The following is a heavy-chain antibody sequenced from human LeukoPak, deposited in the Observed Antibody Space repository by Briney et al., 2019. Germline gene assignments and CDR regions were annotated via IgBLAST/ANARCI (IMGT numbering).Heavy chain of an antibody. Sequence: GGSLRHSCAASGFTFSSYGMHWVRQAPGKGLEWVAVISYDGSNKYYADSMKGRFTISRDNSKNTLYLQMNSLRAEDTAVYYCAKSNSSSFHWGQGTLVTVSS. J-gene: IGHJ4*02. CDR3: AKSNSSSFH. V-gene: IGHV3-30*18. D-gene: IGHD6-6*01. CDR2: ISYDGSNK. CDR1: GFTFSSYG.